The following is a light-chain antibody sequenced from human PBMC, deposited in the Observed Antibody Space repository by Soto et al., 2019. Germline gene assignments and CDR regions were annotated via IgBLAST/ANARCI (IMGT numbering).Light chain of an antibody. CDR2: GVT. CDR3: CSYTSDFTPYV. Sequence: QSVLTQPASVSGSPGQSITISCTGTSSDIGAHDDVSWYQQHPGKVPKLLIYGVTDRPSGISNRFSGSKSGNVASLTISGIQAEEEPHSYSCSYTSDFTPYVFGTGTKVTV. V-gene: IGLV2-14*01. CDR1: SSDIGAHDD. J-gene: IGLJ1*01.